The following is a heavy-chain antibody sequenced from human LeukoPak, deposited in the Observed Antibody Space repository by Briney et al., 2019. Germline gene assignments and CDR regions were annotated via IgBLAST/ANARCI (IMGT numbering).Heavy chain of an antibody. J-gene: IGHJ4*02. CDR2: INPNTGAT. CDR1: GYTLAGYY. CDR3: ARDRVGSGWPRPYYFEV. V-gene: IGHV1-2*02. Sequence: DSVKVSCKASGYTLAGYYLHWVRQAPGQGLEWMGWINPNTGATHSAQKFQGRITMTRDTSISTAYMDLSRLRSDDTAVYYCARDRVGSGWPRPYYFEVWGQGTLVTVSS. D-gene: IGHD6-19*01.